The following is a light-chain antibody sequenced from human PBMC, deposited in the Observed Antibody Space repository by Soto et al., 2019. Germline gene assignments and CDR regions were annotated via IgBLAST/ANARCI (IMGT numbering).Light chain of an antibody. J-gene: IGKJ5*01. Sequence: IQLTQSPSSLSASVGDRVTFTCRASEDISSYLVWYQQKPGAAPKLLIYAASALHSGVPSRFSGSGSGIDFTLTISSLHPEDFAVYFCQQFKNYPITFGQGTRLEIK. V-gene: IGKV1-9*01. CDR3: QQFKNYPIT. CDR2: AAS. CDR1: EDISSY.